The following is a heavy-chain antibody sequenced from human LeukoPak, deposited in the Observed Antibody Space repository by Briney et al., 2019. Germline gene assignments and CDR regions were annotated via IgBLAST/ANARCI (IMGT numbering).Heavy chain of an antibody. V-gene: IGHV3-21*04. CDR3: ARGGRTHWAF. Sequence: PGRSLRLSCAASGFTFSSYSMNWVRQAPGKGLEWVSSISSSSSYIYYADSVKGRFTISRDNAKNSLYLQMNSLRAEDTAVYYCARGGRTHWAFWGQGTLVTVSS. J-gene: IGHJ4*02. CDR2: ISSSSSYI. CDR1: GFTFSSYS. D-gene: IGHD7-27*01.